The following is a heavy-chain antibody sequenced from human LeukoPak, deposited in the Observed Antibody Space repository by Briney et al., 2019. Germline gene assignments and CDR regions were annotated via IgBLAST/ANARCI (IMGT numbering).Heavy chain of an antibody. CDR3: ARDPGAVYCSSTSCYEPTNWFDP. J-gene: IGHJ5*02. V-gene: IGHV1-18*01. CDR2: ISAYNGNT. D-gene: IGHD2-2*01. Sequence: ASVKVSCKASGYTFTSYGISWVRQAPGQGLEWMGWISAYNGNTNYAQKLQGRVTMTTDTSTSTAYMELRSLRSDDTAVYYCARDPGAVYCSSTSCYEPTNWFDPWGQGTLVTVSS. CDR1: GYTFTSYG.